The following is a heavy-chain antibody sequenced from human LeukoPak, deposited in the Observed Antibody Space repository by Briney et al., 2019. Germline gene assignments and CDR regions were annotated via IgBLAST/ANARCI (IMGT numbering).Heavy chain of an antibody. Sequence: SETLSLTCAVYGGSFSGYYWGWIRQPPGKGLEWIGEINHSGSTNYNPSLKSRVTISVDTSKNQFSLKLSSVTAADTAVYYCARGRNYYDGSGYSDYWGQGTLVTVSS. D-gene: IGHD3-22*01. CDR3: ARGRNYYDGSGYSDY. CDR1: GGSFSGYY. CDR2: INHSGST. J-gene: IGHJ4*02. V-gene: IGHV4-34*01.